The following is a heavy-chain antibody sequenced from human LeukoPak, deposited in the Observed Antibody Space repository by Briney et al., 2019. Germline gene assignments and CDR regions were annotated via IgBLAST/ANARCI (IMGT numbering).Heavy chain of an antibody. J-gene: IGHJ4*02. D-gene: IGHD2-15*01. CDR2: INTYNGDT. CDR3: ASRKPYCGTGSCYETLDY. CDR1: GYTFTSYG. V-gene: IGHV1-18*01. Sequence: ASVKVSCKASGYTFTSYGISWVRQAPGQGLEWMGWINTYNGDTNYAQKLQGRVTMTTDTSTSTADMDLRSLRSDDTAVYYCASRKPYCGTGSCYETLDYWGQGTLVTVSS.